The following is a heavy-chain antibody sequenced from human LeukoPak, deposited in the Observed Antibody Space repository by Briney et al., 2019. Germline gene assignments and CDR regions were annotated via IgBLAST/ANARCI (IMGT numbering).Heavy chain of an antibody. CDR2: ISGSGAYT. CDR1: GFSFSTYG. CDR3: TKIYDSSGYYLIDY. D-gene: IGHD3-22*01. Sequence: GGSLRLSCAASGFSFSTYGMTWVRQAPGKGLEWVSAISGSGAYTYYADSVQGRFTISRDNFKSTLYLQMNSLRAEDTAVYYCTKIYDSSGYYLIDYWGQGTLVTVSS. J-gene: IGHJ4*02. V-gene: IGHV3-23*01.